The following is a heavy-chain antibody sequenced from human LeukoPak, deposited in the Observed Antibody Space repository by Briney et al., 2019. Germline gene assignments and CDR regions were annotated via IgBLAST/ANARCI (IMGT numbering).Heavy chain of an antibody. Sequence: GGSLRLSCAASGSTFSSYGMHWVRQAPGEGLEWVAVISYDGSNKYYADSVKGRFTISRDNSKNTPYLQMNSLRAEDTAVYYCAKDPGRSARGSFDFDYWGERTLVTVSS. V-gene: IGHV3-30*18. CDR3: AKDPGRSARGSFDFDY. D-gene: IGHD1-26*01. J-gene: IGHJ4*02. CDR1: GSTFSSYG. CDR2: ISYDGSNK.